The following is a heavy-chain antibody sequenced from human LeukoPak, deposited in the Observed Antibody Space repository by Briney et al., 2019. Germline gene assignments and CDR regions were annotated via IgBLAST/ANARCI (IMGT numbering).Heavy chain of an antibody. V-gene: IGHV3-74*01. Sequence: GPLRLSCAASGFTFSSYWMHWVRQAPGKGLVWVTRVNSDGTTTNYADSVKGRFTISRDNAKNTLYLQMNSLRAEDTAVYYCARKYYGSGSVGAFDIWGQGTMVTVSS. CDR1: GFTFSSYW. CDR3: ARKYYGSGSVGAFDI. D-gene: IGHD3-10*01. CDR2: VNSDGTTT. J-gene: IGHJ3*02.